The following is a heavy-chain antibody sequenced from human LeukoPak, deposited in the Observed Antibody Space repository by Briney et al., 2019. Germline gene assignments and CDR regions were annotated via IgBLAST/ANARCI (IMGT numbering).Heavy chain of an antibody. V-gene: IGHV3-30*04. CDR3: ARSSSAPPNWFDP. CDR1: GFTFSSYA. CDR2: ISYNGSNK. Sequence: GGSLRLSCAASGFTFSSYAMHWVRQAPGKGLEWVAVISYNGSNKYYADSVKGRFTISRDNSKNTLYLQMNSLRAEDTAVYYCARSSSAPPNWFDPWGQGTLVTVSS. J-gene: IGHJ5*02.